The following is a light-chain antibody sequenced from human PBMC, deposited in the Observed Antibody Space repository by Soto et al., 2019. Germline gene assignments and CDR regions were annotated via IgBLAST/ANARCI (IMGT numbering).Light chain of an antibody. V-gene: IGKV3-11*01. CDR3: QQRSNWRAS. J-gene: IGKJ2*03. CDR2: DAS. Sequence: EIVLTQSPATLSLSPGERATLSCRASQSVSSYLAWYQKKPGQAPRLLIYDASNRATGIPARFTGSGSGTDFSLTITSLSPEAFAVYYCQQRSNWRASFDQGTKVEIK. CDR1: QSVSSY.